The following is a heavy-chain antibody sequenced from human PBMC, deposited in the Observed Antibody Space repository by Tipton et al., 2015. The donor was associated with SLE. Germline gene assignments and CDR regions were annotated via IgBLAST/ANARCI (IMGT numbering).Heavy chain of an antibody. J-gene: IGHJ4*02. D-gene: IGHD5-24*01. Sequence: TLSLTCAVSGGSIGSGGYSWSWIRQHPGKGLEWIGYIYYSGSTNYNPSLKSRVTISVDTSKNQFSLKLSSVTAADTAVYFCGREGDGYNFFGYWGQGTLVTVSS. V-gene: IGHV4-31*11. CDR1: GGSIGSGGYS. CDR3: GREGDGYNFFGY. CDR2: IYYSGST.